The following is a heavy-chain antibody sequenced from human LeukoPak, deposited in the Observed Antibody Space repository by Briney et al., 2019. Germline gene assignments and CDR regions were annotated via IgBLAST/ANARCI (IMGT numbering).Heavy chain of an antibody. CDR2: ITSSGGNT. J-gene: IGHJ4*02. CDR1: GFTFSYYD. Sequence: PGGSLRLSCAASGFTFSYYDLSWVRQAPGKGLEWVSGITSSGGNTYYTDSVKGRFTISRDNSENTLYLQMNSLGAEDTAVYYCAKVSWTTAARDYWGQGTLVTVSS. V-gene: IGHV3-23*01. D-gene: IGHD2-21*02. CDR3: AKVSWTTAARDY.